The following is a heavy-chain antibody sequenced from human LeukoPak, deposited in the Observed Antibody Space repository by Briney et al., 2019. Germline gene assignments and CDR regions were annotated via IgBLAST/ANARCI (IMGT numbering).Heavy chain of an antibody. J-gene: IGHJ6*02. CDR3: ARVLGPPGQLLWFGELSIGYYYGMDV. CDR1: GYTFTSYD. Sequence: ASVKVSCKASGYTFTSYDINWVRQATGQGLEWMGWMNPNSGNTGYAQKFQGRVTMTRNTSISTAYMELSSLRSEDTAVYYCARVLGPPGQLLWFGELSIGYYYGMDVWGQGTTVTVSS. CDR2: MNPNSGNT. V-gene: IGHV1-8*01. D-gene: IGHD3-10*01.